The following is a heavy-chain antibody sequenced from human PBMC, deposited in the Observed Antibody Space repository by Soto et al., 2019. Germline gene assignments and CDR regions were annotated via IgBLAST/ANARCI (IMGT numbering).Heavy chain of an antibody. Sequence: SETLSLTCTVSGGSISSGGYYWSWIRQHPGKGLEWIGYIYYSGSTYYNPSLKSRVTISVDTSKNQFSLKLSSVTAADTAVYYCARGGEGTYYYDSSGYYYFDYWGQGTLVTVSS. D-gene: IGHD3-22*01. V-gene: IGHV4-31*03. CDR2: IYYSGST. CDR3: ARGGEGTYYYDSSGYYYFDY. CDR1: GGSISSGGYY. J-gene: IGHJ4*02.